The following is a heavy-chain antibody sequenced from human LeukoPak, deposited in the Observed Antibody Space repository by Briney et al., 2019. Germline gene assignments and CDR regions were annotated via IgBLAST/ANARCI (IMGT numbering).Heavy chain of an antibody. CDR2: INPDKGDT. CDR1: GCSFTTYA. CDR3: ARRLKASYGNPFDY. Sequence: GASVKVSCMDSGCSFTTYATHWVRQAPGQRLEGMGWINPDKGDTKYSQNFQGRITVTRDTSASTTYMERSSLVSEDTALYYCARRLKASYGNPFDYWGQGTLVTVSS. D-gene: IGHD4-17*01. V-gene: IGHV1-3*01. J-gene: IGHJ4*02.